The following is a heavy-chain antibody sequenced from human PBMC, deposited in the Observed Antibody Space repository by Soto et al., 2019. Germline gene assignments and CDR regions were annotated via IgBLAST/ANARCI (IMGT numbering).Heavy chain of an antibody. D-gene: IGHD3-3*01. V-gene: IGHV3-23*01. Sequence: AGGVLGLSLCAFWFNLGKFGIRRGRQGPGEGVEWVSAISGSGGSTYYADSVKGRFTISRDNSKNTLYLQMNSLRAEDTAVYYCATAPYYDFWSGYPYYFDYWGQGTLVTVSS. CDR2: ISGSGGST. J-gene: IGHJ4*02. CDR1: WFNLGKFG. CDR3: ATAPYYDFWSGYPYYFDY.